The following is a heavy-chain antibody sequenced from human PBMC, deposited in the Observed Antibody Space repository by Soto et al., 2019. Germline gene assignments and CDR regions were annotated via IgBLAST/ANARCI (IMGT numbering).Heavy chain of an antibody. Sequence: SETLSLTCTVSGGSISSSIYYWGWIRQPPGKGLEWIGSIYYSGSTYYNPPLKSRVTISVDTSKNQFSLKLSSVTAADTAVYYCARRLYYDSSGFEGGGMDVWGQGTTVTVSS. CDR1: GGSISSSIYY. J-gene: IGHJ6*02. CDR2: IYYSGST. D-gene: IGHD3-22*01. CDR3: ARRLYYDSSGFEGGGMDV. V-gene: IGHV4-39*01.